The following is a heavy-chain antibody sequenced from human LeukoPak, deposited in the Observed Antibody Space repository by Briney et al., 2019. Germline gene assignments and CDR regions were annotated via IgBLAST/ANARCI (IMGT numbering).Heavy chain of an antibody. D-gene: IGHD3-22*01. CDR1: GFTVSSNY. V-gene: IGHV3-53*01. CDR2: TYSGGST. Sequence: GGSLRLSCAASGFTVSSNYMSWVRQAPGKGLEWVSVTYSGGSTYYADSVKGRFTISRDNSKNTLYLQMNSLRAEDTAVYYCARDRGYYYDSSGSSDAFDIWGQGTMVTVSS. J-gene: IGHJ3*02. CDR3: ARDRGYYYDSSGSSDAFDI.